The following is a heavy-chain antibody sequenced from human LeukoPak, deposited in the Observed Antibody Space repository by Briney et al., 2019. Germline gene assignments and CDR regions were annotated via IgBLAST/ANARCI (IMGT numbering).Heavy chain of an antibody. V-gene: IGHV1-3*01. CDR1: GYTFTSYA. Sequence: GPVQVSCKASGYTFTSYAMHWVRQAPGQRLEWMGWINAGNGNTKYSQKFQGRVTITRDTSASTVYMELSSLRSEDTAVYYCARDRSWRTYNWFDPWGQGTLVTVSS. CDR3: ARDRSWRTYNWFDP. J-gene: IGHJ5*02. CDR2: INAGNGNT. D-gene: IGHD1-1*01.